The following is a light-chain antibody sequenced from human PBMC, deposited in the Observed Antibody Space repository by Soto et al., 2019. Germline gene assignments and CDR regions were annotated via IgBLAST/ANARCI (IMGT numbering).Light chain of an antibody. CDR1: QNINTY. Sequence: EIVLTQSPGTLSLSPGERATLSCRASQNINTYLAWYQQKPGQPPRLLIYGASSGATGIPDRFSGSGSGTDFTLTISRLEAEDFAVYYCQHYAGSPWTFGQGTKVEIK. CDR3: QHYAGSPWT. J-gene: IGKJ1*01. CDR2: GAS. V-gene: IGKV3-20*01.